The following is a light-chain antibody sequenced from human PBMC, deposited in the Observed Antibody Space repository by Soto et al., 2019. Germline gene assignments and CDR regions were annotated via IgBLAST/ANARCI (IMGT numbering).Light chain of an antibody. V-gene: IGLV2-8*01. CDR2: EVN. J-gene: IGLJ1*01. CDR1: SSDVGDYNY. CDR3: ISYAGSNNVCPYV. Sequence: QSALTQPPSASGSPGQSGTISCTGTSSDVGDYNYVSWYQHHPGKAPKLMIYEVNKRPSGVPDRFSGSKSGNTASLTVSGLQAEDEADYYCISYAGSNNVCPYVFGTGTKVTVL.